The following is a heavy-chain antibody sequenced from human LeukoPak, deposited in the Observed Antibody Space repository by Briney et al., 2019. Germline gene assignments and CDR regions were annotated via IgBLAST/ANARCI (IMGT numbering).Heavy chain of an antibody. J-gene: IGHJ4*02. CDR1: GFTFSTYW. D-gene: IGHD3-10*01. V-gene: IGHV3-74*01. Sequence: PGGSLRLSCAASGFTFSTYWMHWVRQAPGKGLVWVSRISSDGSITGYADSVKGRITISRDNAKNTLYLQMNSLRAEDTAVYYCARHLNYYLDYWGQGTLVTVSS. CDR3: ARHLNYYLDY. CDR2: ISSDGSIT.